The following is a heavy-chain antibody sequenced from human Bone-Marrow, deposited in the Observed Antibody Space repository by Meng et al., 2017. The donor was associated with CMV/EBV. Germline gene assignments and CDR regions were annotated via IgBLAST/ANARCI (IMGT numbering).Heavy chain of an antibody. V-gene: IGHV1-46*01. CDR3: ARGRPDIVVVPAQGFDY. J-gene: IGHJ4*01. D-gene: IGHD2-2*01. CDR1: GYTFTSYY. Sequence: ASVKVSCKASGYTFTSYYMHWVRQAPGQGLEWMGIINPSGGSTSYAQKFQGRVTMTRDTSTSTVYMELSSLRSEDTAVYYCARGRPDIVVVPAQGFDYWGQGPRVTGAS. CDR2: INPSGGST.